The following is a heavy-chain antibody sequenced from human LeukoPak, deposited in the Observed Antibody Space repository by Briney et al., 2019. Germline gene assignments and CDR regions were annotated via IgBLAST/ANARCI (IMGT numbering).Heavy chain of an antibody. D-gene: IGHD2-2*01. CDR2: VDPEDGET. CDR3: ATGYCSSTSCQPDAFDI. Sequence: VKISCKVSGYTFTDYYMHWVQQAPGKGLEWMGLVDPEDGETIYAEKFQGRVTITADTSTDTAYMELSNLRSEDTAVYYCATGYCSSTSCQPDAFDIWGQGTMVTVSS. V-gene: IGHV1-69-2*01. CDR1: GYTFTDYY. J-gene: IGHJ3*02.